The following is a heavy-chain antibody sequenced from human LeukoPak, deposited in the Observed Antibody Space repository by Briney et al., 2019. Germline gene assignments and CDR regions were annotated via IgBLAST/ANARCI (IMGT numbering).Heavy chain of an antibody. V-gene: IGHV3-11*04. CDR3: AREGFTGASLRAFDV. CDR2: LGLTDTTV. CDR1: GFSLSDHY. J-gene: IGHJ3*01. Sequence: GGSLRLSCVGSGFSLSDHYMGWIRQGPGQGLERVAYLGLTDTTVYYADSARGRFTVSRDKAHNSFHLHMDRLTVEDTAVYYCAREGFTGASLRAFDVWGQATMVTVSS. D-gene: IGHD1-1*01.